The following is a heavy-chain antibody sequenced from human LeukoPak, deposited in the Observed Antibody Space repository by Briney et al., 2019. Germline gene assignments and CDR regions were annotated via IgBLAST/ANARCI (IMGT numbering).Heavy chain of an antibody. Sequence: GGSLRLSCAASGFTFSNYWMTWVRQAPGRGLEWVANIKQDGSTKYYVDSLKGRFTISRDNAKNSLYLQMNSLRAEDTAVYYCASLPADYYYGMDVWGQGTTVTVSS. CDR3: ASLPADYYYGMDV. CDR1: GFTFSNYW. CDR2: IKQDGSTK. J-gene: IGHJ6*02. V-gene: IGHV3-7*01.